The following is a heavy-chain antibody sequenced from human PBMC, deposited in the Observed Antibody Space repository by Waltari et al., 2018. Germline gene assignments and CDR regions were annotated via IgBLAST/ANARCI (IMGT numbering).Heavy chain of an antibody. CDR3: ATAMGNY. CDR1: GFTFINAW. D-gene: IGHD3-10*01. Sequence: EVQLVESGGGLVKPGGSLRLSCAASGFTFINAWMSGVRQAPGKGLEWVARIKSKADGGTTDYSATVKGRFTISRDDSKNTLYLQMSSLKTEDTAVYFCATAMGNYWGQGTLVTVSS. J-gene: IGHJ4*02. CDR2: IKSKADGGTT. V-gene: IGHV3-15*01.